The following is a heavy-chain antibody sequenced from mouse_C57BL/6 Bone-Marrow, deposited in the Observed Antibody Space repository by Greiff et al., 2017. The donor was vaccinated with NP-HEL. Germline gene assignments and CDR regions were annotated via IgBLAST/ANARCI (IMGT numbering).Heavy chain of an antibody. V-gene: IGHV1-78*01. J-gene: IGHJ2*01. Sequence: VKLQQSDAELVKPGASVKISCKVSGYTFTDHTIHWMKQRPEQGLEWIGYIYPRDGSTKYNEKFKGKATLTADKSSSTAYMQLNSLTSEDSAVYFCARGGPYYSNYVDFGYFDYWGQGTTLTVSS. CDR2: IYPRDGST. CDR3: ARGGPYYSNYVDFGYFDY. D-gene: IGHD2-5*01. CDR1: GYTFTDHT.